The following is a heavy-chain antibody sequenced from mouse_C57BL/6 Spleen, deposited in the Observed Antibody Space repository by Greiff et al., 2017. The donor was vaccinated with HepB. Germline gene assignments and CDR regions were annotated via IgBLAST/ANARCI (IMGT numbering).Heavy chain of an antibody. J-gene: IGHJ4*01. Sequence: QVQLKQPGAELVMPGASVKLSCKASGYTFTSYWLHWVKQRPGQGLEWIGEIDPSDSYTNYNQKFKGKSTLTVDKSSSTAYMQLSSLTSEDSAVYYCARGGLEDAMDYWGQGTSVTVSS. V-gene: IGHV1-69*01. CDR3: ARGGLEDAMDY. CDR1: GYTFTSYW. CDR2: IDPSDSYT.